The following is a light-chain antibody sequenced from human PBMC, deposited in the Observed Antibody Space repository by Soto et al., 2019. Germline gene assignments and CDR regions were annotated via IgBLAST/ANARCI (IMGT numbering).Light chain of an antibody. J-gene: IGKJ1*01. Sequence: DTQMTHSASTLSASVLYRITIICRTSQNIQRWLAWYQQKPGKAPKLLIYKASSLERGVPSRFSAGGSGVEFTLNISSVQPEDFATYHCLQYHSDWTFGQGTKVDNK. CDR1: QNIQRW. V-gene: IGKV1-5*03. CDR3: LQYHSDWT. CDR2: KAS.